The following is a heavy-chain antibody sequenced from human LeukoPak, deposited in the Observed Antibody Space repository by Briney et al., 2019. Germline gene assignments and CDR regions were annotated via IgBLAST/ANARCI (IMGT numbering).Heavy chain of an antibody. Sequence: ASVKVSCKASGYTFTSYGISWVRQAPGQGLEWMGWISAYNGNTNYAQKLQGRVTMTTDTSTSTAYMELRSLRSDDTAVYYCARVMGPVRGDGDAFDIWGQGTMVTVSS. V-gene: IGHV1-18*01. J-gene: IGHJ3*02. CDR2: ISAYNGNT. D-gene: IGHD3-10*01. CDR1: GYTFTSYG. CDR3: ARVMGPVRGDGDAFDI.